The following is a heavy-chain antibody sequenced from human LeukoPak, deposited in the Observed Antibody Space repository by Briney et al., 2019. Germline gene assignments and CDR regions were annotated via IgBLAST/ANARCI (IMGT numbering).Heavy chain of an antibody. V-gene: IGHV4-39*07. J-gene: IGHJ4*02. CDR1: GGSISSSSYY. CDR2: IYYSGST. Sequence: NPSETLSLTCTVSGGSISSSSYYWGWIRQPPGKGLEWIGSIYYSGSTYYNPSLKSRVTISVDTSKNQFSLKLSSVTAADTAVYYCARYSRSDYYFDYWGQGTLVTVSS. D-gene: IGHD3-9*01. CDR3: ARYSRSDYYFDY.